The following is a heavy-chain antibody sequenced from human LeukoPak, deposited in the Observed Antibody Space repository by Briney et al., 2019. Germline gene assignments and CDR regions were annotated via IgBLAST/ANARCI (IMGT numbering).Heavy chain of an antibody. CDR3: AKDPVLLWFGELEY. D-gene: IGHD3-10*01. J-gene: IGHJ4*02. CDR1: GFTFSSYG. CDR2: IRYDGSNK. Sequence: GRSLRLSCAASGFTFSSYGMHWVRQAPGKGLEWVAFIRYDGSNKYYADSVKGRFTISRDNSKNTLYLQMNSLRAEDTAVYYCAKDPVLLWFGELEYWGQGTLVTVSS. V-gene: IGHV3-30*02.